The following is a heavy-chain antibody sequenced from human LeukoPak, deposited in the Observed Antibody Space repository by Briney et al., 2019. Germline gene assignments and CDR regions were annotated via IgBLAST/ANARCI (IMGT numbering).Heavy chain of an antibody. V-gene: IGHV3-30*18. CDR2: ISYDGSNK. J-gene: IGHJ3*02. CDR1: GFTFSSYW. CDR3: AKTLDYGDYPGAFDI. D-gene: IGHD4-17*01. Sequence: GGSLRLSCAASGFTFSSYWMSWVRQAPGKGLEWVAVISYDGSNKYYADSVKGRFTISRDNSKNTLYLQMNSLRAEDTAVYYCAKTLDYGDYPGAFDIWGQGTMVTVSS.